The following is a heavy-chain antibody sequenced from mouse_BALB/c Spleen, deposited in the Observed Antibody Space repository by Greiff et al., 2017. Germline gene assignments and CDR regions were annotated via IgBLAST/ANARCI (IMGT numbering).Heavy chain of an antibody. CDR1: GFTFSSYA. V-gene: IGHV5-6-5*01. J-gene: IGHJ2*01. D-gene: IGHD1-1*01. CDR3: ARGGPFTTVEPYYFDY. CDR2: ISSGGST. Sequence: EVQLVESGGGLVKPGGSLKLSCAASGFTFSSYAMSWVRQTPEKRLEWVASISSGGSTYYPDSVKGRFTISRDNARNILYLQMSSLRSEDTAMYYCARGGPFTTVEPYYFDYWGQGTTLTVSS.